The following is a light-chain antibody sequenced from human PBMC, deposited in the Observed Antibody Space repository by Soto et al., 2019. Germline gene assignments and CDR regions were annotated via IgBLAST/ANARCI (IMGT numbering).Light chain of an antibody. V-gene: IGLV2-14*03. CDR3: RSYTTSNTRQIV. CDR2: DVS. J-gene: IGLJ1*01. CDR1: SSDVGGYNY. Sequence: QSALTQPASVSGSPGQSITISCTGTSSDVGGYNYVTWYQHHPGKAPKLMIFDVSNRPSGVSNRFSVSKSGNTASLTISGLQPEDEADYYCRSYTTSNTRQIVFGTGTKLTVL.